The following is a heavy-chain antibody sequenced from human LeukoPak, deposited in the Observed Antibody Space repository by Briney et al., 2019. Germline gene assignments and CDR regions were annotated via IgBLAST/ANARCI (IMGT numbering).Heavy chain of an antibody. CDR1: GXSFTSHW. CDR2: IYPGDSDT. CDR3: ARPANRGDAFDI. J-gene: IGHJ3*02. V-gene: IGHV5-51*01. Sequence: GESLKISCKGSGXSFTSHWSGWVRQMPGKGLEWMGIIYPGDSDTRYSPSFQGQVTISADKSITTAYLQWSSLRASDTAMYYCARPANRGDAFDIWGQGTMVTVSS. D-gene: IGHD2/OR15-2a*01.